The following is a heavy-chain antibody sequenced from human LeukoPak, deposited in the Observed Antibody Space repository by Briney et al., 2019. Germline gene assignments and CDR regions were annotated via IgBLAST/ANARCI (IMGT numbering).Heavy chain of an antibody. Sequence: GGPLRLFCEASGFTLSSYAMIWVREAPGKGLEGVARSSLCGGLTYCADSVKGRFTISRDNSKNKLYLQMNSLRAEDTAVYSCAKRFGWNDGFDYWGQGTLVTVSS. V-gene: IGHV3-23*01. CDR3: AKRFGWNDGFDY. J-gene: IGHJ4*02. CDR2: SSLCGGLT. D-gene: IGHD1-1*01. CDR1: GFTLSSYA.